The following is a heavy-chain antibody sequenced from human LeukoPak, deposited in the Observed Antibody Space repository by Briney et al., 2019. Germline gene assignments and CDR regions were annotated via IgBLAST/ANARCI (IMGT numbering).Heavy chain of an antibody. CDR3: VKVSPLVRGIAAAGTTDY. V-gene: IGHV3-23*01. D-gene: IGHD6-13*01. CDR2: ISGSGGST. CDR1: GFTFSSYA. Sequence: GGSLRLSCAASGFTFSSYAMSWVRQAPGKGLEWVSAISGSGGSTYYADSVKGRFTISRDNSKNTLYLQMNSLRAEDTAVYYCVKVSPLVRGIAAAGTTDYWGQGTLVTVSS. J-gene: IGHJ4*02.